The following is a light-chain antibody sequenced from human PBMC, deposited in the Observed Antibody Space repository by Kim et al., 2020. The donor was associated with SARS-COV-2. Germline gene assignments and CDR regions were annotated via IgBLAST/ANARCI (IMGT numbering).Light chain of an antibody. Sequence: SYELTQPPSVSVAPGKTARITCGGNNIGSKSVHWYQQKPGQAPVLVIYYDSDRPSGIPERFSDSNSGNTATLTISTVEAGDEADYYCQVWDSSRDRVFGGGTQLTVL. V-gene: IGLV3-21*04. J-gene: IGLJ2*01. CDR1: NIGSKS. CDR2: YDS. CDR3: QVWDSSRDRV.